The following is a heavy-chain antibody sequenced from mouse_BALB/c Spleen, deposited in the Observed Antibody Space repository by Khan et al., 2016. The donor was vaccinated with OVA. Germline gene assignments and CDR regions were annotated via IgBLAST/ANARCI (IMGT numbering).Heavy chain of an antibody. CDR3: ARWFAY. CDR1: GYSITSDYA. CDR2: MHYSGST. Sequence: EVQLQESGPGLVKPSQSLSLTCTVTGYSITSDYAWNWIRQFPGNKLEWMGYMHYSGSTSYNPSLKRRISITRASSKNQFFLHLNSVTSEDTARYCCARWFAYWGQGTLVTVSA. V-gene: IGHV3-2*02. J-gene: IGHJ3*01.